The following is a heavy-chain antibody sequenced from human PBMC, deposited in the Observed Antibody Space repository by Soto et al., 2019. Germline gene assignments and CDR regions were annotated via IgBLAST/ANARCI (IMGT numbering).Heavy chain of an antibody. CDR1: GFTFSSYA. CDR2: ISYDGSNK. Sequence: QVQLVESGGGVVQPGRSLRLSCAASGFTFSSYAMHWVRQAPGKGLEWVAVISYDGSNKYYADSVKGRFTISRDNSKNTRYLQVNSLRAEDTAVYYCARGDDYGDRKADWGQGTLVTVSS. D-gene: IGHD4-17*01. CDR3: ARGDDYGDRKAD. V-gene: IGHV3-30-3*01. J-gene: IGHJ4*02.